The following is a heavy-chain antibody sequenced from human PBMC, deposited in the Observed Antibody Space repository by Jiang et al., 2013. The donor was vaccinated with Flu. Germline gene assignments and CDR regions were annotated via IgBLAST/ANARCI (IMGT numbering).Heavy chain of an antibody. D-gene: IGHD6-19*01. CDR3: AGDPQDGVAVFYI. Sequence: YNPPQKSRVTVSVDTSKNQFSLKLSSVTAADTAVYYCAGDPQDGVAVFYIWGQGTMVTVSS. J-gene: IGHJ3*02. V-gene: IGHV4-4*07.